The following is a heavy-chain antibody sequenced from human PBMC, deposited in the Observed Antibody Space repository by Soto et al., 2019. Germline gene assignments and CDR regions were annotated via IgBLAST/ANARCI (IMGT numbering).Heavy chain of an antibody. CDR2: IDPSDSYT. D-gene: IGHD6-6*01. CDR1: GYSFTSYW. CDR3: PRIYSSSSGAYY. V-gene: IGHV5-10-1*01. Sequence: GESLKISCKGSGYSFTSYWISWVRQMPGKGLEWMGRIDPSDSYTNYSPSFQGHVTISADKSIRTAYLQWSSLEASDTAMYYCPRIYSSSSGAYYWGQGNLVTVSS. J-gene: IGHJ4*02.